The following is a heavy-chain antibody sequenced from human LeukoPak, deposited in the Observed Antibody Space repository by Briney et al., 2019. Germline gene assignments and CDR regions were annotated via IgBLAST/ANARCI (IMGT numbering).Heavy chain of an antibody. Sequence: ASVKVSCKASGYTFTSYYMHWVRQAPGQGLEWMGIINPSGGSTSYAQKFQGRVTMTRDTSTSTVYMELSSLRSEDTAVYYCASGAYDSSGYFSDALFDYWGQGTLVTVSS. J-gene: IGHJ4*02. D-gene: IGHD3-22*01. CDR3: ASGAYDSSGYFSDALFDY. CDR2: INPSGGST. V-gene: IGHV1-46*01. CDR1: GYTFTSYY.